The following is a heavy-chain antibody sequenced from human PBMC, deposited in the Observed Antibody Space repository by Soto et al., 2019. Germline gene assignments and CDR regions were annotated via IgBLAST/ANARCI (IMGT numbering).Heavy chain of an antibody. CDR1: GFSLSTSGVG. V-gene: IGHV2-5*02. CDR3: ARGGIALGFDYYYYYGMDV. CDR2: IYWDDDK. D-gene: IGHD6-13*01. J-gene: IGHJ6*02. Sequence: QITLKESGPTLVKPTQTLTLTCTFSGFSLSTSGVGVGWIRQPPGKALERLALIYWDDDKRYSPSLKSRLTITKDTSKNQVVLTMTNMDPVDTATYYCARGGIALGFDYYYYYGMDVWGQGTTVTVSS.